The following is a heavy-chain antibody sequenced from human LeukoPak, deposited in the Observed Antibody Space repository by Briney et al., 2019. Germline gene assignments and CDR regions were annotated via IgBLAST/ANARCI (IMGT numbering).Heavy chain of an antibody. J-gene: IGHJ4*02. D-gene: IGHD4-17*01. CDR3: SEGKSATTTFDF. V-gene: IGHV3-33*06. CDR2: IWYDGSNK. Sequence: PGGSLRLSCAASGFTFSSYGMHWVRQAPGKGLEWVAVIWYDGSNKYYADSVKGRFAISRDNSKNTLYLQMNSLRAEDTAVYYCSEGKSATTTFDFWGQGTLVTVSS. CDR1: GFTFSSYG.